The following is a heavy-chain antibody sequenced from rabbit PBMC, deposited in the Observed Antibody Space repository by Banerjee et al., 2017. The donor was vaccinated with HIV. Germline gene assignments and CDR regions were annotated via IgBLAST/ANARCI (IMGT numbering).Heavy chain of an antibody. CDR2: IYTGHGGT. CDR1: GFSYSGGYD. CDR3: ARAGNSDPFAL. V-gene: IGHV1S40*01. J-gene: IGHJ4*01. Sequence: QSLEESGGALVKPGASLTLTCKASGFSYSGGYDMCWVRQAPGKGLEWIACIYTGHGGTYYASWARGRFTISKTSSTTVTLQMTSLTVADTATYFCARAGNSDPFALWGPGTLVTVS. D-gene: IGHD8-1*01.